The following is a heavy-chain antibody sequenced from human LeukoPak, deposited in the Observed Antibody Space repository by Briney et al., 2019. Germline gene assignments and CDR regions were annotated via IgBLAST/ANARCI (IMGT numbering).Heavy chain of an antibody. CDR2: IYYSGST. CDR1: GGSFSDYY. Sequence: PSETLSLTCAVYGGSFSDYYWSWIRQHPGKGLEWIGYIYYSGSTYYNPSLKSRVIISVDTSKNQFSLKLSSVTAADTAVYYCARVLPHRHLRYGYYGRRGYAFDIWGQGTMVTVSS. J-gene: IGHJ3*02. V-gene: IGHV4-31*11. D-gene: IGHD4-17*01. CDR3: ARVLPHRHLRYGYYGRRGYAFDI.